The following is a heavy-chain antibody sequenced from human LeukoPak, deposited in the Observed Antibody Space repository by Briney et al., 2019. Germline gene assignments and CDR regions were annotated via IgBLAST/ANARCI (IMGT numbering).Heavy chain of an antibody. D-gene: IGHD1-26*01. J-gene: IGHJ4*02. V-gene: IGHV1-46*01. Sequence: ASVKVSCKASGYTFTSYYMHWVRQAPGQGLEWMGIINPSGGSTSYAQKFQGRVTMTRDTSTSTVYMELSSLRSEDTAVYYCASLTHSGISQLPTWGQGTLVTVSS. CDR1: GYTFTSYY. CDR3: ASLTHSGISQLPT. CDR2: INPSGGST.